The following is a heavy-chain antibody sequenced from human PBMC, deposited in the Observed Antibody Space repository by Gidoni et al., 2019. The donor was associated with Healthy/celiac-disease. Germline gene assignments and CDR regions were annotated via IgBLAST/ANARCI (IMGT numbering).Heavy chain of an antibody. Sequence: QVQLVQSGAEVKKPGASVKVSGKASGYTFTGYYMHWVRQAPGQGLEWMGWINPNSGGTNYAQKFQGWVTMTRDTSISTAYMELSRLRSDDTAVYYCARDLMTISQRIAAAGYWGQGTLVTVSS. V-gene: IGHV1-2*04. J-gene: IGHJ4*02. CDR3: ARDLMTISQRIAAAGY. CDR1: GYTFTGYY. D-gene: IGHD6-13*01. CDR2: INPNSGGT.